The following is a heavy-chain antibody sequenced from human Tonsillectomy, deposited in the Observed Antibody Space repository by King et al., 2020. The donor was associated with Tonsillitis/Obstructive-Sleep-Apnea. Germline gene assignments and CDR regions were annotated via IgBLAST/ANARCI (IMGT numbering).Heavy chain of an antibody. CDR3: ARLAPGTLYYYYHMDV. J-gene: IGHJ6*03. V-gene: IGHV5-10-1*01. CDR2: IDPSDSYT. D-gene: IGHD1-26*01. CDR1: GYSFTSYW. Sequence: VQLVESGAEVKKPGESLRISCKGSGYSFTSYWISWVRQMPGKDLEWMGRIDPSDSYTDYSPSFQGHVTISADKSISTAYLQWSSLRASDTAMYYCARLAPGTLYYYYHMDVWGKGTTVTVSS.